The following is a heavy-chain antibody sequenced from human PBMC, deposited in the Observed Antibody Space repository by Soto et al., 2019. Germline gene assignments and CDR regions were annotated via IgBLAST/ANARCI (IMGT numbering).Heavy chain of an antibody. V-gene: IGHV5-10-1*01. J-gene: IGHJ6*02. CDR1: GYSFTSYW. CDR3: ARHTITNCIPLQTDYGMDI. D-gene: IGHD3-3*01. CDR2: IDPSDSYT. Sequence: VVSLKISCMGSGYSFTSYWISLVRQMPGKGLEWVGRIDPSDSYTNYSTSFQGHVTISADKSISTAYLQWSSLKASDTAMYYCARHTITNCIPLQTDYGMDIWGQGTTVTVS.